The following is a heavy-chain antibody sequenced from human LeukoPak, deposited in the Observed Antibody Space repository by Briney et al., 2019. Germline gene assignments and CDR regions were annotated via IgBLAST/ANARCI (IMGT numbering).Heavy chain of an antibody. V-gene: IGHV4-34*01. D-gene: IGHD5-18*01. J-gene: IGHJ5*02. CDR2: INHRGSS. Sequence: SKTLSLTCAVYGGSFSGYYWSWIRPPPGNGLEWIVEINHRGSSNDIPSLKNRVSISVDTSKYQFSLNLSSVTAADTAAYYCAREGSGYSYGYQRGESLDPWGQGNLVTVSS. CDR3: AREGSGYSYGYQRGESLDP. CDR1: GGSFSGYY.